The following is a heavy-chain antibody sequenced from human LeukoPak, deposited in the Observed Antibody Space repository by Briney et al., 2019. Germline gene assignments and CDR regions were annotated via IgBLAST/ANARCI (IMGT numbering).Heavy chain of an antibody. D-gene: IGHD3-10*01. V-gene: IGHV3-30*18. CDR3: AKDSGVIAGHWYFDL. Sequence: GGSLRLSCTDSGFTFSNYGMHWVRQAPGKGLDWVAIISDDGSNKYYADSVQGRVTISRDNSKNTLYLQVSSLRDEDTAVYYCAKDSGVIAGHWYFDLWGRGTLVSVSS. J-gene: IGHJ2*01. CDR2: ISDDGSNK. CDR1: GFTFSNYG.